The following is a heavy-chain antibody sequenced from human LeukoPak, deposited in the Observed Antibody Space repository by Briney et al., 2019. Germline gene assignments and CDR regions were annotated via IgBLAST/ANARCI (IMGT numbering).Heavy chain of an antibody. D-gene: IGHD6-19*01. CDR1: GYTLTELS. J-gene: IGHJ4*02. CDR3: ATDSSGWYRKYFDY. CDR2: FDPEDGET. Sequence: ASVKVSCKVSGYTLTELSMHWVRQAPGKGLGWMGGFDPEDGETIYAQKFQGRVTMTEDTSTDTAYMELSSLRSEDTAVYYCATDSSGWYRKYFDYWGQGTLVTVSS. V-gene: IGHV1-24*01.